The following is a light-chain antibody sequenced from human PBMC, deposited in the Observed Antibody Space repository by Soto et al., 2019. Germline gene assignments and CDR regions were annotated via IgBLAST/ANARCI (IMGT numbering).Light chain of an antibody. CDR3: QQYGSSPYT. Sequence: EIVLTQSPGTLSLSPGERATLSCRASQSVSSSYLAWYQQKPGQAPRLLIYGASSRATGIPDSFSGSGSGTDFTLTISRLEPEDFAVYYCQQYGSSPYTFGQGTKLEIQ. CDR2: GAS. CDR1: QSVSSSY. J-gene: IGKJ2*01. V-gene: IGKV3-20*01.